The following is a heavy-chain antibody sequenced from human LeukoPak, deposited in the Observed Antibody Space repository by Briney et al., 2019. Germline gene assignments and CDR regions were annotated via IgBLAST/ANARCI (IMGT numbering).Heavy chain of an antibody. CDR3: AKLVNY. CDR2: IRASDGRT. J-gene: IGHJ4*02. Sequence: PGGSLRLSCVASGFTLSSSSMSWVRQAPGKGLECVSSIRASDGRTYYGDSVEGRFTISRDNSKNTLYLQMNSLRAEDTAVYYCAKLVNYWGQGLLVTVSS. V-gene: IGHV3-23*01. CDR1: GFTLSSSS. D-gene: IGHD2-21*01.